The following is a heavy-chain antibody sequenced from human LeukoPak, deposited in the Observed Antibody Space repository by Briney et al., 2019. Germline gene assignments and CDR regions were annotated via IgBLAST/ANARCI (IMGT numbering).Heavy chain of an antibody. D-gene: IGHD3-16*01. J-gene: IGHJ4*02. V-gene: IGHV1-2*02. Sequence: ASVKVSCKASGYTFTGYYLHWVRQAPGQGLEWMGWINPNSGDTNYAQKSQGRVTMTRDTSTGTVYMEVNALRSDDTAVYYCARTLYIASAPGGFDYWGQGTLVTVSS. CDR2: INPNSGDT. CDR3: ARTLYIASAPGGFDY. CDR1: GYTFTGYY.